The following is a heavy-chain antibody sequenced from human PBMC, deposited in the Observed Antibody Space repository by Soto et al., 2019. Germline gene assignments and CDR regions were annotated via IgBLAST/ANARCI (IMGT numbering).Heavy chain of an antibody. CDR1: GFTFDSYW. CDR2: IKQDGGQT. V-gene: IGHV3-7*01. J-gene: IGHJ6*02. D-gene: IGHD5-12*01. CDR3: ARGGNGYENWPPYYYYGMDV. Sequence: EVQLVESGGGFVQPGGSLRLSCAASGFTFDSYWMTWVRQAPGKGPEWVAHIKQDGGQTYYVDSVKGRFTISRDNAKTSLYLQMNSLRAEDTSVYFCARGGNGYENWPPYYYYGMDVWGQGTTVTVSS.